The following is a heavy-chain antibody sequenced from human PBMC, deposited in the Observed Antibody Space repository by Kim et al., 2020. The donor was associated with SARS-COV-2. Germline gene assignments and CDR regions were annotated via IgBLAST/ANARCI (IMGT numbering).Heavy chain of an antibody. V-gene: IGHV3-9*01. Sequence: GGSLRLSCAASGFTFDVYAMHWVRQAPGKGLEWVSGISWNSGSIGYADSVKGRFTISRDNAKNSLYLQMNSLRGEDTALYYCAKDMPRSVTHFRYYGMDVWGQGTTVTVSS. J-gene: IGHJ6*02. CDR1: GFTFDVYA. CDR3: AKDMPRSVTHFRYYGMDV. CDR2: ISWNSGSI. D-gene: IGHD3-3*02.